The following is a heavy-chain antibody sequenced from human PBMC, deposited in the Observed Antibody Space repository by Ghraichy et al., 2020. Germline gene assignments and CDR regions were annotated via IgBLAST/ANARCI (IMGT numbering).Heavy chain of an antibody. V-gene: IGHV4-59*01. CDR1: GGSISSYY. CDR2: IYYSGST. D-gene: IGHD3-9*01. J-gene: IGHJ3*02. Sequence: SETLSLTCTVSGGSISSYYWSWIRQPPGKGLEWIGYIYYSGSTNYNPSLKSRVTISVDTSKNQFSLKLSSVTAADTAVYYCARDSYDILTPRRAFDIWGQGTMVTVSS. CDR3: ARDSYDILTPRRAFDI.